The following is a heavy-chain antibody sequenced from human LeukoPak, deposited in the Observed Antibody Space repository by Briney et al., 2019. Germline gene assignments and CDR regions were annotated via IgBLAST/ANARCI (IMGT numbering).Heavy chain of an antibody. CDR1: GGSISSGSYY. Sequence: SETLSLTCTVSGGSISSGSYYWSWIRQHAGMGLEWIGRIYTSGSTNYNPSLKSRVTISVDTSKNQFSLKLSSVTAADTAVYYCARAHPYYYYYMDVWGKGTTVTVSS. J-gene: IGHJ6*03. CDR2: IYTSGST. V-gene: IGHV4-61*02. CDR3: ARAHPYYYYYMDV.